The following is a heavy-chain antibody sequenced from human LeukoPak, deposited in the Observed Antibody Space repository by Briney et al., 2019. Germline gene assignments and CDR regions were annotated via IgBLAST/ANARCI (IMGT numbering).Heavy chain of an antibody. V-gene: IGHV5-51*01. CDR3: ARGKTVTTFGAFDI. CDR1: GYSFTSYW. D-gene: IGHD4-17*01. Sequence: GESLKISCKGSGYSFTSYWIGWVRQMPGKGLEWMGIIYPGDSETRYSPSFQGQVTISADKSISTADLQWGSLKASDTAMYYCARGKTVTTFGAFDIWGQGTMVTVSS. CDR2: IYPGDSET. J-gene: IGHJ3*02.